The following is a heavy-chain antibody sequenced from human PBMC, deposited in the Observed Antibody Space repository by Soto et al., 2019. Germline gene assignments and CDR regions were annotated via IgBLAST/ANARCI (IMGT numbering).Heavy chain of an antibody. J-gene: IGHJ4*02. Sequence: EVQVLESGGGLVQPGGSLRLSCATSGFTFSSFAMSWVRQLPGKGLEWVSGITPSGDATYYADSMRGRFTISRDNSKNTLYQQMDSLRAEDTAVYYCAKMDPRSGNNGYFDYFDYWGQGTLVTVSS. CDR1: GFTFSSFA. CDR2: ITPSGDAT. CDR3: AKMDPRSGNNGYFDYFDY. V-gene: IGHV3-23*01. D-gene: IGHD3-22*01.